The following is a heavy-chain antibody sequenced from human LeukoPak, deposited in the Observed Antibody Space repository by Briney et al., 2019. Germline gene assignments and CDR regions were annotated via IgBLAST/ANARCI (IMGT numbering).Heavy chain of an antibody. CDR1: GGSFSGYY. Sequence: SETLSLTCAVYGGSFSGYYWSWIRQPPGKGLEWIGEINHSGSTNYNPSFKSRVTISVDTSKNQFSLELSSVTAADTAVYYCGRAKSTYSTQGWGWFDLWGQGTMVTVSS. CDR3: GRAKSTYSTQGWGWFDL. CDR2: INHSGST. D-gene: IGHD6-13*01. J-gene: IGHJ5*02. V-gene: IGHV4-34*01.